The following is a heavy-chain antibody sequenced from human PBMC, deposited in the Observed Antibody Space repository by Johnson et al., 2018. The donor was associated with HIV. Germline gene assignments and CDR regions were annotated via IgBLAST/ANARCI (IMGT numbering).Heavy chain of an antibody. V-gene: IGHV3-30*04. Sequence: QVQLVESGGGVVQPGGSLRLSCAASGFTFSSFAMHWVRQAPGKGLEGVAVIPYDGREAYYDDSVKGRFTSSRDNSKNTLYLQMNSLRAEDTAFYYCARVSNHAFDIWGQGTMVTVSS. J-gene: IGHJ3*02. CDR3: ARVSNHAFDI. CDR1: GFTFSSFA. CDR2: IPYDGREA.